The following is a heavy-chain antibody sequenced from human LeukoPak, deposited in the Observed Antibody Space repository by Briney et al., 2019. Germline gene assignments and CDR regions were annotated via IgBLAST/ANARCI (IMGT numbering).Heavy chain of an antibody. CDR1: GFTFSSYG. CDR3: AKDPIRHYSGSGESITTYFFDY. Sequence: GGSLRLSCAASGFTFSSYGMHRVRQAPGKGLEWVAVISYDGSNKYYADSVKGRFTISRDNSKNTLYLQMNSLRAEDTAVYYCAKDPIRHYSGSGESITTYFFDYWGQGTLVTVSS. D-gene: IGHD3-10*01. V-gene: IGHV3-30*18. CDR2: ISYDGSNK. J-gene: IGHJ4*02.